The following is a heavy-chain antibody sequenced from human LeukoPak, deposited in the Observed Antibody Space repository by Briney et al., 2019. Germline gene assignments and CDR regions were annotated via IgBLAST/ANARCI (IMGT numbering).Heavy chain of an antibody. CDR3: VRDDGSRASNM. Sequence: RGSLRLSCTASGCTYTVSAMSAGPEAPREGLGWVSAISGSARITYHAESVQGPFSISRDNSKNTLYLQMSSLRADDTALYYCVRDDGSRASNMWGGGTMVSVSS. V-gene: IGHV3-23*01. CDR2: ISGSARIT. D-gene: IGHD1-1*01. J-gene: IGHJ3*02. CDR1: GCTYTVSA.